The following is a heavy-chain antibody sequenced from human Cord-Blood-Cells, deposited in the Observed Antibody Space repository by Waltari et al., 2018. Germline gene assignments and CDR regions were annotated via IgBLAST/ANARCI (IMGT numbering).Heavy chain of an antibody. J-gene: IGHJ3*02. CDR2: IYYSGGP. CDR3: ARPHTSSDAFDI. V-gene: IGHV4-39*01. D-gene: IGHD2-2*01. Sequence: QLQLQESGPGLVKPSEPLSLTCTVSGGSISSSSYYWGWIRQPPGKGLEWIGSIYYSGGPPHHPPPQIRFTISVDTSTNLFSCKLSSVAAPDPAVYYCARPHTSSDAFDIRGQGTMVTGSS. CDR1: GGSISSSSYY.